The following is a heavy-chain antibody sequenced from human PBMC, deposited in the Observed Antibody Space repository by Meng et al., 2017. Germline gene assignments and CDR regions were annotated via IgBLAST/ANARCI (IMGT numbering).Heavy chain of an antibody. J-gene: IGHJ3*02. CDR1: GFTFSSYG. Sequence: GGSLRLSCAASGFTFSSYGMHWVRQAPGKGLEWVAVIWYDGSNKYYADSVKGRFTISRDNSKNTLYLQMNSLRAEDTAVYYCAREYCSSTSCYFGSYAFDIWGQGTMVTVSS. CDR2: IWYDGSNK. D-gene: IGHD2-2*01. V-gene: IGHV3-33*01. CDR3: AREYCSSTSCYFGSYAFDI.